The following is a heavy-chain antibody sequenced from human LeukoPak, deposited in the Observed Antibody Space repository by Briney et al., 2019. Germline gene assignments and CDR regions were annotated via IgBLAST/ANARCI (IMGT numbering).Heavy chain of an antibody. CDR2: IYPGDSDT. CDR3: ARSEGIAAAGSSGDY. Sequence: GESLKISCKGSGYSFTSYWICYLRQMPVKSLEWMGIIYPGDSDTRYCPSFQGQVTLSADKFTSTSYLQWSSLQDSDTAMYYCARSEGIAAAGSSGDYWGLGTLVTVSS. CDR1: GYSFTSYW. V-gene: IGHV5-51*01. D-gene: IGHD6-13*01. J-gene: IGHJ4*02.